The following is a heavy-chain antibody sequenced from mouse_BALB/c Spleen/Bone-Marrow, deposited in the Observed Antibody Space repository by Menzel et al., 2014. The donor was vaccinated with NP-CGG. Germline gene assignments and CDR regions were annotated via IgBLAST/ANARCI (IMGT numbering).Heavy chain of an antibody. CDR3: TKEWYYSFDY. J-gene: IGHJ2*01. D-gene: IGHD1-3*01. V-gene: IGHV1-5*01. CDR2: IYPGNSDT. Sequence: VQLKQSGTVLARPGASVKMSCKASGYSFTSYWMHWVKQRPGQGLEWIGAIYPGNSDTSYNQKFKGKAKLTAVTSASTAYMELSSLTNEDSAVYYCTKEWYYSFDYWGQGTTLTVSS. CDR1: GYSFTSYW.